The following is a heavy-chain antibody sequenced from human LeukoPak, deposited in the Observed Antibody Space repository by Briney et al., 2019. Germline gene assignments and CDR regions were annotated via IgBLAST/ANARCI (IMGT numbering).Heavy chain of an antibody. V-gene: IGHV4-59*08. J-gene: IGHJ4*02. CDR1: GGSISSYY. CDR3: ARGFMAVVGTFDY. Sequence: SETLSLTCTVSGGSISSYYWSWIRQPPGKGLEWIGYIYYSGSTNYNPSLKSRVTISVDTSRNQFSLKLSSVTAADTAVYFCARGFMAVVGTFDYWGQGTLVTVSS. CDR2: IYYSGST. D-gene: IGHD6-19*01.